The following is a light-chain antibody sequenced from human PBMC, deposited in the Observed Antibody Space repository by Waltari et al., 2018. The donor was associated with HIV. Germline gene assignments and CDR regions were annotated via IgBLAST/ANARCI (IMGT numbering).Light chain of an antibody. J-gene: IGLJ3*02. CDR1: SSIIGAGYG. CDR3: LVHMGHGAWV. V-gene: IGLV1-40*01. Sequence: QSVLTQPPSVSGAPGQRVTISCTGSSSIIGAGYGVHWYQQLPGTAPKLLIYGNSNRPSGVPDRFSGSILGNKAALTITGAQADDESDYYCLVHMGHGAWVFGGGTKLTVL. CDR2: GNS.